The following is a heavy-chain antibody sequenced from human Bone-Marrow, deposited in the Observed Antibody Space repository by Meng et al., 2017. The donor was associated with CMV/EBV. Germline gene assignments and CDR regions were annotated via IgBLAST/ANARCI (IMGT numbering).Heavy chain of an antibody. CDR2: IYSGGST. CDR3: ATPGYQLLFPYYFDY. V-gene: IGHV3-53*01. CDR1: GFTVSSNY. J-gene: IGHJ4*02. Sequence: GESLKISWAASGFTVSSNYMSWVRQAPGKGLEWVSVIYSGGSTYYADSVKGRFTISRDNSKNTLYLQMNSLRAEDTAVYYCATPGYQLLFPYYFDYWGQGKLVTVSS. D-gene: IGHD2-2*01.